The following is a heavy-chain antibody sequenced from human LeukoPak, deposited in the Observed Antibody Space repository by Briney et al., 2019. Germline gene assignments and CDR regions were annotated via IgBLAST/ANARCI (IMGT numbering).Heavy chain of an antibody. CDR2: IKSKTAGGTT. J-gene: IGHJ3*02. V-gene: IGHV3-15*01. CDR1: GFTFSNAW. D-gene: IGHD1-14*01. CDR3: TTDPYNALVGRSLKDYAFDN. Sequence: GGSLRLSCAASGFTFSNAWMRWVRQAPGKGLEWVGRIKSKTAGGTTDSAAPVKGRFTISRDDSKNTLYLQMNSLKTEDTAVYYCTTDPYNALVGRSLKDYAFDNWGQGTMVTVSS.